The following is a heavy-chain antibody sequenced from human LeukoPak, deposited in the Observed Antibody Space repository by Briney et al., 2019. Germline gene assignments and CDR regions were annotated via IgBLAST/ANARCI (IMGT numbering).Heavy chain of an antibody. D-gene: IGHD3-22*01. V-gene: IGHV4-39*07. CDR2: IYYSGST. CDR3: ARVGYDSSGYYYYFDY. J-gene: IGHJ4*02. CDR1: GGSISSSSYY. Sequence: SETLSLTCTVSGGSISSSSYYWGWIRQPPGKGLEWIGSIYYSGSTYYNPSLKSRVTISVDTSKNQFSLKLSSVTAADTAMYYCARVGYDSSGYYYYFDYWGQGTLVTVSS.